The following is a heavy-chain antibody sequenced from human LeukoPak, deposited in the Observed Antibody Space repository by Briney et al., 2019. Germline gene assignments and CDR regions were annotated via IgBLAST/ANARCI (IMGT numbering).Heavy chain of an antibody. CDR3: ASALTPIGSGGSNWFDP. CDR2: INHSGST. D-gene: IGHD2-15*01. CDR1: GGSFSGYY. V-gene: IGHV4-34*01. Sequence: SETLCLTCAVYGGSFSGYYWSWIRQPPGKGLEWVGEINHSGSTNYNPALKSRVSIAVDTSKNQFSLKLSSVTAADTAVYYCASALTPIGSGGSNWFDPWGQGTLVTVSS. J-gene: IGHJ5*02.